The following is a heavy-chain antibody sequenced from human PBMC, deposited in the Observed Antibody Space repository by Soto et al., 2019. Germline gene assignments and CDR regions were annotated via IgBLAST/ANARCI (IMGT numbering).Heavy chain of an antibody. Sequence: PGCSLRLSCAASGVTFSIHFMDGVRQATGKGLEWVGRSRSKADNYITEYAASVKGRFSISRDDSKNSVYLRMNSLKTEDTAVYFCARDSPSCRANYCYFDNWGQGTLVTVSS. V-gene: IGHV3-72*01. CDR2: SRSKADNYIT. J-gene: IGHJ4*02. D-gene: IGHD4-4*01. CDR1: GVTFSIHF. CDR3: ARDSPSCRANYCYFDN.